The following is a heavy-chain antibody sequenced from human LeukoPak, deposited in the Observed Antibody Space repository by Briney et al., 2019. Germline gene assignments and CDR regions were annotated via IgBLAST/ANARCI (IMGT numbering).Heavy chain of an antibody. CDR2: IIPIFGTA. V-gene: IGHV1-69*05. Sequence: GASAKVSCKASGGTFSSYAISWVRQAPGQGLEWMGRIIPIFGTANYAQKFQGRVTITTDESTSTAYMELSSLRSEDTAMYYCARDLDYFDYWGQGTLVTVSS. CDR3: ARDLDYFDY. J-gene: IGHJ4*02. CDR1: GGTFSSYA.